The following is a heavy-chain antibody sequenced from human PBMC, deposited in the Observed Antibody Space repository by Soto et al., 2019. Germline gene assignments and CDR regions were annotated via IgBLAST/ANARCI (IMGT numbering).Heavy chain of an antibody. V-gene: IGHV3-66*01. Sequence: VRLVESGGGLVQPGGSLRLSCAASGFTVSTTYMHWVRQAPGKGLEWVSLIYSGGSTNYADSVKGRFSISRDTSKNTLHLQMNSLRAEDTAVYYWARDVGLLGTFDYWGQGTLVTVSS. CDR2: IYSGGST. CDR3: ARDVGLLGTFDY. D-gene: IGHD3-16*01. CDR1: GFTVSTTY. J-gene: IGHJ4*02.